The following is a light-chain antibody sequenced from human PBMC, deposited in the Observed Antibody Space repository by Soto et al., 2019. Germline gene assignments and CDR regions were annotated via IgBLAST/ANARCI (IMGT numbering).Light chain of an antibody. CDR1: QTVSSTY. CDR2: GAS. CDR3: QQCGNSCWT. Sequence: EIVLTQSAGTLFLSPGQRATLSFSASQTVSSTYLVWYQQKPGQAPRLLIYGASNLAPGLADRFSRSGSGTDFPLTISRLEPEDFAEYYCQQCGNSCWTVDQGTKVEIK. V-gene: IGKV3-20*01. J-gene: IGKJ1*01.